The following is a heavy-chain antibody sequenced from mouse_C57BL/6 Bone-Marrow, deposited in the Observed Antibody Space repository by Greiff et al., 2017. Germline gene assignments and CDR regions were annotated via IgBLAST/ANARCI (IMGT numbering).Heavy chain of an antibody. D-gene: IGHD2-4*01. CDR1: GYTFTGYW. J-gene: IGHJ2*01. V-gene: IGHV1-9*01. CDR2: ILPGSGST. CDR3: ATLGGYDYDGAPWFAY. Sequence: QVQLKESGAELMKPGASVKLSCKATGYTFTGYWIEWVKQRPGHGLEWIGEILPGSGSTNYNEKFKGKATFTADTSSNTAYMQLSSLTTEDSAIYYCATLGGYDYDGAPWFAYWGQGTTLTVSS.